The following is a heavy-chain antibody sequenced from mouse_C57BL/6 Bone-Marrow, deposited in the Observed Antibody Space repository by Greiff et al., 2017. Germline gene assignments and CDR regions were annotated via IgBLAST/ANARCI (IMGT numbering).Heavy chain of an antibody. D-gene: IGHD2-4*01. Sequence: EVMLVESGGGLVQPKGSLTLSCAASGFTFNTYAMHWVRQAPGKGLEWVARIRSKSSNYATYYADSVKDRFTISRDDSQSMLYLQMNNLKTEDTAMYYGVRAVYYDYDVGWFAYWGQGTLVTVSA. CDR1: GFTFNTYA. V-gene: IGHV10-3*01. J-gene: IGHJ3*01. CDR2: IRSKSSNYAT. CDR3: VRAVYYDYDVGWFAY.